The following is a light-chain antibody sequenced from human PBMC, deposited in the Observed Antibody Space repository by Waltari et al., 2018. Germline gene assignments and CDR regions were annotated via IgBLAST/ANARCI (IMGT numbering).Light chain of an antibody. CDR2: EVN. J-gene: IGLJ1*01. CDR3: SSYAGSNNFV. V-gene: IGLV2-8*01. CDR1: SSDVGAYNY. Sequence: SALTQAPSASGSPGQSVTISCTGTSSDVGAYNYVSWYRQHPGKGPEVIIYEVNKRPSGVPDRCPGSKAGNTASLTVSGLQAEDEADYYCSSYAGSNNFVFGTGTTVTVL.